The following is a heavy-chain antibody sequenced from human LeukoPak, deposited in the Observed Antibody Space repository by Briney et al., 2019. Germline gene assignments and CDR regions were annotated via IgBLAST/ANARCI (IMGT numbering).Heavy chain of an antibody. CDR2: ISACNGNT. CDR3: VMNVMGVNWFDP. D-gene: IGHD1-1*01. V-gene: IGHV1-18*01. CDR1: GYTFTSYG. J-gene: IGHJ5*02. Sequence: ASVKVSCKASGYTFTSYGISWVRQAPGQGLEWMGWISACNGNTNYAQKLQGRVTMTTDTSTSTAYMELRSLRSDDTAVYYCVMNVMGVNWFDPWGQGTLVTVSS.